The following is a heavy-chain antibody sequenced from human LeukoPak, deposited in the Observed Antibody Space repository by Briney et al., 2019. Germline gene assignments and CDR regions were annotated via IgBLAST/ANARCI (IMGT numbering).Heavy chain of an antibody. Sequence: SVKVSCRASGFXFTRTAMQWVRQARGQRLEWIGWIVVGSGNTNYAQKFQERVTISRDMSTSTAYMELSSLRSEDTAVYYCAALVDYYDSSGYYVDYWGQGILVTVSS. CDR3: AALVDYYDSSGYYVDY. CDR1: GFXFTRTA. J-gene: IGHJ4*02. D-gene: IGHD3-22*01. CDR2: IVVGSGNT. V-gene: IGHV1-58*02.